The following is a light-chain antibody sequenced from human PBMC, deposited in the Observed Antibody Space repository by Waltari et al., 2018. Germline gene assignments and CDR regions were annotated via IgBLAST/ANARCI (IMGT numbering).Light chain of an antibody. J-gene: IGKJ5*01. Sequence: DIQMTQSPSSLSASVGDRVTITCRASQDISNFLAWFQQKPGEAPKSLIYSASTLQSGLPSKFSGSGSGTDFTLTISSLQPEDFATYYCQQYNSYPITFGQGTRLEIK. CDR1: QDISNF. CDR2: SAS. V-gene: IGKV1-16*02. CDR3: QQYNSYPIT.